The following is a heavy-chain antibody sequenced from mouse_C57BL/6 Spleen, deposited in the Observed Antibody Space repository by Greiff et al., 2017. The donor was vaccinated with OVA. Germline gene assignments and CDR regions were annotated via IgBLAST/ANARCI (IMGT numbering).Heavy chain of an antibody. J-gene: IGHJ3*01. CDR1: GYAFSSSW. V-gene: IGHV1-82*01. D-gene: IGHD2-4*01. CDR2: IYPGDGDT. CDR3: ATYDYEAWFAY. Sequence: LQESGPELVKPGASVKISCKASGYAFSSSWMNWVKQRPGKGLEWIGRIYPGDGDTNYNGKFKGKATLTADKSSSTAYMQLSSLTSEDSAVYFCATYDYEAWFAYWGQGTLVTVSA.